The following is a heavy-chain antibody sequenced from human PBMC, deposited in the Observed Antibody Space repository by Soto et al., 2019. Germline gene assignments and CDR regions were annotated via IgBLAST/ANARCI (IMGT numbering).Heavy chain of an antibody. CDR1: GYTFTSYY. V-gene: IGHV1-46*01. CDR2: INPSGGST. J-gene: IGHJ6*02. CDR3: ARGWSIFGVVTVYYYGMDV. Sequence: ASVKVSCKASGYTFTSYYMQWVRQAPGQVLEWMGIINPSGGSTSYAQKFQGRVTMTRDTSTSTVYMELSSLRSEDTAVYYCARGWSIFGVVTVYYYGMDVWGQGTTVTVSS. D-gene: IGHD3-3*01.